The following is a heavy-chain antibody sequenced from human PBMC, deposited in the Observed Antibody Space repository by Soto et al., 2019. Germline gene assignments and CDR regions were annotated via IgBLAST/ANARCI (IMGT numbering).Heavy chain of an antibody. CDR1: GITFISYS. D-gene: IGHD3-22*01. CDR3: ASGFDYDTSGSSIYYFDY. V-gene: IGHV3-21*01. J-gene: IGHJ4*02. Sequence: EVQLVESGGGLVRPGGSLRLSCAASGITFISYSMSWVRQAPGKGLEWVSSISISSNYIYYADSVKGRFTISRDNAKNSRFLQRNSLRAETTAVYFCASGFDYDTSGSSIYYFDYWGQGALVSVSS. CDR2: ISISSNYI.